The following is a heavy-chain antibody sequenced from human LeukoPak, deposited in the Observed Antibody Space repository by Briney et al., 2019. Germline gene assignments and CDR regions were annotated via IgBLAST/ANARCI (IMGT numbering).Heavy chain of an antibody. CDR1: GGSIGSGTYY. CDR2: IFYSGST. J-gene: IGHJ3*02. CDR3: ARQWETYYYGSDVAFDI. V-gene: IGHV4-39*01. Sequence: SETLSLTCTVSGGSIGSGTYYWGWIRQSPGKGLEWIGSIFYSGSTNYNPSLKSRVTISVDTSKNQFSLKLSSVTAADTAVYYCARQWETYYYGSDVAFDIWGQGTMVTVSS. D-gene: IGHD3-10*01.